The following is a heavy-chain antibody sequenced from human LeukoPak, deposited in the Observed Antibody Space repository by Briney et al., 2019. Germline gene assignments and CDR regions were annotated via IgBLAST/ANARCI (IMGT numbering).Heavy chain of an antibody. J-gene: IGHJ6*03. Sequence: GASVKVSCKASGYTFTGYSMHWVRQAPGQGLEWMGWINPNSGGTNYAQKFQGRVTMTRDTSISTAYMELSRLRSDDTAVYYCARDGVGGYSYHYYYYMDVWGKGTTVTVSS. D-gene: IGHD5-18*01. CDR1: GYTFTGYS. CDR3: ARDGVGGYSYHYYYYMDV. V-gene: IGHV1-2*02. CDR2: INPNSGGT.